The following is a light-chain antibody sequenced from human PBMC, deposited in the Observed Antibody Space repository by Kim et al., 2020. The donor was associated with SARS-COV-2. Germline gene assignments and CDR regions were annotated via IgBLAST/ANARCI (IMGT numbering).Light chain of an antibody. CDR1: QSISSH. CDR3: QQSYITPLT. V-gene: IGKV1-39*01. CDR2: AAY. J-gene: IGKJ3*01. Sequence: ASVGDRVTITCRTSQSISSHLTWYHQKPGRAPKLLISAAYTLQGGVPSRFSGSGSETDVTLTISSLQPEDFATYFCQQSYITPLTFGPGTKVDIK.